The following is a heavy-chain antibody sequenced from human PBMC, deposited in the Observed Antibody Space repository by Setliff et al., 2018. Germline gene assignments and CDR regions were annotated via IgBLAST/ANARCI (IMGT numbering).Heavy chain of an antibody. CDR2: TIPMFGTT. D-gene: IGHD3-22*01. Sequence: GASVKVSCKASGYIFNNYFLHWVRQAPGQGLEWMGGTIPMFGTTNYARKFQGRVTIITDESTSTAYMQLSSLGSEDTAVYYCVREGVDSRSSTDYRYYMDVWGKGTTVTVSS. J-gene: IGHJ6*03. CDR1: GYIFNNYF. CDR3: VREGVDSRSSTDYRYYMDV. V-gene: IGHV1-69*05.